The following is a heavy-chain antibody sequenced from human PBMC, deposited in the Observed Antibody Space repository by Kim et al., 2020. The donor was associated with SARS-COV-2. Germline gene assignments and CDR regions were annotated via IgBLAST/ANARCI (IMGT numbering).Heavy chain of an antibody. V-gene: IGHV3-74*01. CDR1: GFTFSSYW. CDR3: ARDGYIVGAHYYFDY. Sequence: GGSLRLSCAASGFTFSSYWMHWVRQAPGKGLVWVSRINSDGSSTSYADSVKGRFTISRDNAKNTLYLQMNSPRAEDTAVYYCARDGYIVGAHYYFDYWGQGTLVTVSS. D-gene: IGHD1-26*01. J-gene: IGHJ4*02. CDR2: INSDGSST.